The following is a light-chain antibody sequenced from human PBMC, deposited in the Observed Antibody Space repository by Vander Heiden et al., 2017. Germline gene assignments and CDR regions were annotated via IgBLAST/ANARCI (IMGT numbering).Light chain of an antibody. CDR2: GE. V-gene: IGKV3-20*01. Sequence: EIVLTQSPGTLSWSPGERATLSCRARQRVSSSYLAWYQKKPGQATRLLSYGEDSGSGTDFTLTISRLEPEDFAVYYCQQYGSSHVTFGQGTRLXIK. CDR3: QQYGSSHVT. J-gene: IGKJ5*01. CDR1: QRVSSSY.